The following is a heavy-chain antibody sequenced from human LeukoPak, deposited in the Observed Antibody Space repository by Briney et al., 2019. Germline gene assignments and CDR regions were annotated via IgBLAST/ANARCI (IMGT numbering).Heavy chain of an antibody. V-gene: IGHV5-51*01. J-gene: IGHJ4*02. D-gene: IGHD4-11*01. CDR3: ARFSTVLGFDY. CDR1: GYRFTSYW. CDR2: IYPADSDT. Sequence: GESLKISCKGSGYRFTSYWIAWVRQMPGKGLEWMGIIYPADSDTRYSPSFQGQVTISADKSISTAYLQWSSLKASDTAMYYCARFSTVLGFDYWGQGTLVTVSS.